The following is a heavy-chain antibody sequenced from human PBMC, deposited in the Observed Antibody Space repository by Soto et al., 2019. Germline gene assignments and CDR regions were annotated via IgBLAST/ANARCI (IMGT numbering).Heavy chain of an antibody. CDR1: GGTFSSYA. Sequence: QVQLVQSGAEVKKPGSSVKVSCKACGGTFSSYAISWVRQAPGQGLEWMGGIIPIFGTATYAQKFQGRVTITAEESTSTVYMELSSLKSEDTAVYYCSGATHISAPVDYWGQGTLGTVSS. D-gene: IGHD6-13*01. CDR3: SGATHISAPVDY. J-gene: IGHJ4*02. V-gene: IGHV1-69*12. CDR2: IIPIFGTA.